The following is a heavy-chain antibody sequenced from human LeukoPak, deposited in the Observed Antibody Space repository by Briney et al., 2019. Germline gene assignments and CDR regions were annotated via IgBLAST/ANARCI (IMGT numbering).Heavy chain of an antibody. CDR1: GFPFSDVW. V-gene: IGHV3-15*01. Sequence: GGSLRLSCAASGFPFSDVWMSWVRQAPGKGLEWVGCIKSKTDGGTADYAAPVKGRFTFSRDDSKNTLYLQMNSLNTEDTAVYYCTTDWYYYDSSGYYPIFWGQGTLVTVSS. D-gene: IGHD3-22*01. CDR3: TTDWYYYDSSGYYPIF. J-gene: IGHJ4*02. CDR2: IKSKTDGGTA.